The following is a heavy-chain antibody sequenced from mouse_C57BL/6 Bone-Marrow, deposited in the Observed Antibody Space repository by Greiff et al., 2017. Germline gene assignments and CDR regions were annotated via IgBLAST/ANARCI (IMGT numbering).Heavy chain of an antibody. D-gene: IGHD2-4*01. V-gene: IGHV1-81*01. CDR1: GYTFTSYG. J-gene: IGHJ3*01. CDR3: ARGGYDYGGFAY. CDR2: IYPRSGNT. Sequence: VQLQQSGAELARPGASVKLSCKASGYTFTSYGISWVKQRTGQGLEWIGEIYPRSGNTYYNEKFKGKATLTADKSSSTAYMELRSLTSEDSAVYFWARGGYDYGGFAYWGQGTLVTVSA.